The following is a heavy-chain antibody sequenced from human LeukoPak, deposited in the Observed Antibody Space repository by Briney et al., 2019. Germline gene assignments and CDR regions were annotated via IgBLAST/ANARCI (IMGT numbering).Heavy chain of an antibody. Sequence: GGSLRLSCAASGFTFDDYAMHWVRQAPGKGLEWVSGISWNSGSIGYADSVKGRFTISRDNAKNSLYLQMNSLRAEDTALYYCAKDLSSTVTTLYFDYWGQGTLVTVSS. CDR1: GFTFDDYA. D-gene: IGHD4-17*01. CDR2: ISWNSGSI. V-gene: IGHV3-9*01. J-gene: IGHJ4*02. CDR3: AKDLSSTVTTLYFDY.